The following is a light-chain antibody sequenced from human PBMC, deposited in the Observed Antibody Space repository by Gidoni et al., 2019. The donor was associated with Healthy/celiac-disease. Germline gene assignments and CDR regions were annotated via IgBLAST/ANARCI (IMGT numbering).Light chain of an antibody. CDR1: QSVSSY. J-gene: IGKJ2*01. CDR2: DAS. V-gene: IGKV3-11*01. Sequence: EIVLTQSPATLSLSPGERATLSCRASQSVSSYLAWYQQKPGQAPRLLIYDASNRATGIPARFSGSVSGTDFTLTISRLEPEDFAVYYCQQRSNWPPMYTFGQGTKLEIK. CDR3: QQRSNWPPMYT.